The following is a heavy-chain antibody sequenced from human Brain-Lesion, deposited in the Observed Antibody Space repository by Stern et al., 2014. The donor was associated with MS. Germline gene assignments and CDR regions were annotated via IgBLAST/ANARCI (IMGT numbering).Heavy chain of an antibody. V-gene: IGHV3-9*01. D-gene: IGHD1-14*01. CDR3: ARDITGSSAYFAY. J-gene: IGHJ4*02. Sequence: EVQLVESGGDLVQPGRSLRLSCAAFGFTFDDYAMHWARQAPGKGLEWVAGISWNSGTLGYAVSVKGRFTTSRDNAYSSLYLQMNSLRPEDTALYYCARDITGSSAYFAYWGQGTLVTVSS. CDR1: GFTFDDYA. CDR2: ISWNSGTL.